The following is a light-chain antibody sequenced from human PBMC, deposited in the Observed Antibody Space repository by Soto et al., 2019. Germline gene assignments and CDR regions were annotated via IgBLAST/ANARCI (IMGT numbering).Light chain of an antibody. V-gene: IGKV1D-16*01. Sequence: DLQMTQSPSSLSASVGDRVTITCRASQGVGTLLTWYQQKPEKPPKSLIYGASNLQRGVPSRFSGSGSGTDFTLTISSLQPEDFATYYCQQYNSYPWTFGQGTKVEIK. CDR1: QGVGTL. CDR2: GAS. CDR3: QQYNSYPWT. J-gene: IGKJ1*01.